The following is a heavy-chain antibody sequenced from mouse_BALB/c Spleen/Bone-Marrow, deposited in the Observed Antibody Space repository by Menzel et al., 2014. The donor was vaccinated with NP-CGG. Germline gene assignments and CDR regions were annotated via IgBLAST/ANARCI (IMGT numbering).Heavy chain of an antibody. V-gene: IGHV5-6-4*01. J-gene: IGHJ2*01. CDR2: ISSGGSYT. CDR3: TREDTNWDFDY. CDR1: GFTFSSYT. D-gene: IGHD4-1*01. Sequence: VQLVESGGGLVKPGGSLKLSCAASGFTFSSYTMSWVRQTPEKRLEWVATISSGGSYTYYPDSVKGRFTISRVNAKNTLYLQMSSLKSEDTAMYYCTREDTNWDFDYWGQGTTLTVSS.